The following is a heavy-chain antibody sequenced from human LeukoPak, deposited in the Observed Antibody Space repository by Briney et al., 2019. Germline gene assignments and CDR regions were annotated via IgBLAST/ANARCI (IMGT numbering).Heavy chain of an antibody. Sequence: GESLKISCKGSGYSFTSYWIGWVRQMPGKGLEWMGIIYPDDSDTRYSPSFEGQVIISVDKSISTAYLQWSSLKASDTATYYCARHGHCTNGVCYSHYYYYMDVWGKGTTVTVSS. CDR1: GYSFTSYW. CDR3: ARHGHCTNGVCYSHYYYYMDV. J-gene: IGHJ6*03. V-gene: IGHV5-51*01. D-gene: IGHD2-8*01. CDR2: IYPDDSDT.